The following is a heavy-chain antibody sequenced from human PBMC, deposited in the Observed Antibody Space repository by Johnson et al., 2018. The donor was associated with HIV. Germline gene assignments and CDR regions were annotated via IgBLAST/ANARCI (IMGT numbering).Heavy chain of an antibody. CDR2: ISFDGSKK. CDR1: GFTFEDYG. Sequence: QVQLVESGGGVVRPGGSLRLSCAVSGFTFEDYGISWVRQAPGKGLEWVAVISFDGSKKYYGDSVKGRFTVSRDNSKSTLYLQMSSLRAEDTAIYYCARGPLVGATSFGYDFAFDIWGLGTMVTVSS. J-gene: IGHJ3*02. V-gene: IGHV3-30*03. CDR3: ARGPLVGATSFGYDFAFDI. D-gene: IGHD1-26*01.